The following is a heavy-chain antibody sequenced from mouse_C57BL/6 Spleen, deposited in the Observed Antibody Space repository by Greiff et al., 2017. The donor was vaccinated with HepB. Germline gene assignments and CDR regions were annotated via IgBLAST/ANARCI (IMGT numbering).Heavy chain of an antibody. D-gene: IGHD4-1*02. V-gene: IGHV1-26*01. CDR1: GYTFTDYY. Sequence: EVQLQQSGPELVKPGASVKISCKASGYTFTDYYMNWVKQSHGKSLEWIGDINPNNGGTSYNQKFKGKATLTVDKSSSTAYMELRSLTSEDSAVYYCAPTGYAMDYWGQGTSVTVSS. J-gene: IGHJ4*01. CDR2: INPNNGGT. CDR3: APTGYAMDY.